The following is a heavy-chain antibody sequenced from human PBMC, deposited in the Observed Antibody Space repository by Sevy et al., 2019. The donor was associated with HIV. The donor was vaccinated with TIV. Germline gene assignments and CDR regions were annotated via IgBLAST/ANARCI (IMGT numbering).Heavy chain of an antibody. CDR3: AKVLNYQIKTEDTFDI. CDR2: MTFDGSNQ. D-gene: IGHD1-7*01. Sequence: GGSLRLSCKATGFSLINYAIHWVRQAPGKGLEWVAVMTFDGSNQYYADSVKGRFTISRDTSTNTVYLQMNRLRADDTALYSCAKVLNYQIKTEDTFDIWGLGTMVTVSS. J-gene: IGHJ3*02. V-gene: IGHV3-33*03. CDR1: GFSLINYA.